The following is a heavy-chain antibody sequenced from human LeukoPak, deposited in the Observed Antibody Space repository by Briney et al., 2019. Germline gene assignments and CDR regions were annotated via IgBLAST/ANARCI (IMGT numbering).Heavy chain of an antibody. CDR1: GYTFTSHY. Sequence: ASVKVSCKASGYTFTSHYMHWVRQAPGQGLEWMGIINPSGGSTSYAQKFQGRVAMTRDTSISTAYMELSRLRSDDTAVYYCAREWAAAGFDYWGQGTLVTVSS. V-gene: IGHV1-46*01. D-gene: IGHD6-13*01. CDR2: INPSGGST. CDR3: AREWAAAGFDY. J-gene: IGHJ4*02.